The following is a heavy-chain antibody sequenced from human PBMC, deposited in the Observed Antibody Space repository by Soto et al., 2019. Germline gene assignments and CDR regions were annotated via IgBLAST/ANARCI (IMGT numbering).Heavy chain of an antibody. CDR2: INAGNGNT. D-gene: IGHD2-2*01. CDR1: GYTFTSYA. V-gene: IGHV1-3*01. CDR3: ARDMGGCSSTSCYPNWFDP. J-gene: IGHJ5*02. Sequence: QVQLVQSGAEVKKPGASVKVSCKASGYTFTSYAMHWVRQAPGQRLEWMGWINAGNGNTKYSQKFQGRVTITRDTSASTAYMELSSLRSEDTAVYYCARDMGGCSSTSCYPNWFDPWGQGTLVTGSS.